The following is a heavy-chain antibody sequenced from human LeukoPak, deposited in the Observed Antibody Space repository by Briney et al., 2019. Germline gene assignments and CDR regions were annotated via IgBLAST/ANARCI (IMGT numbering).Heavy chain of an antibody. Sequence: GESLKISCKGSGYSFSSYWIGWVRQMPGKGLEWMGIIYPGDSDTRYSPSFQGQVTISADKSISTAYLQWSSLKASDTAMYYCARTDPGVVPAAMGTESFDYWGQGTLVTVSS. CDR2: IYPGDSDT. D-gene: IGHD2-2*01. CDR1: GYSFSSYW. V-gene: IGHV5-51*01. J-gene: IGHJ4*02. CDR3: ARTDPGVVPAAMGTESFDY.